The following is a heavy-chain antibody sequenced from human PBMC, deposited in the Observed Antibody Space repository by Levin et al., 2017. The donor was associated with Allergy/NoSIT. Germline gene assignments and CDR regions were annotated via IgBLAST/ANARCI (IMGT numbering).Heavy chain of an antibody. Sequence: ASVKVSCKASGYTFTGYYMNWVRQAPGQGLEWMGWMNPNSGGTNYAQKFQGRVTMSRDTSISTAYMELTRLTSDDTAVYYCARELAARLSSKFYGMDVWGQGTTVTVSS. CDR2: MNPNSGGT. CDR1: GYTFTGYY. D-gene: IGHD6-6*01. V-gene: IGHV1-2*02. J-gene: IGHJ6*02. CDR3: ARELAARLSSKFYGMDV.